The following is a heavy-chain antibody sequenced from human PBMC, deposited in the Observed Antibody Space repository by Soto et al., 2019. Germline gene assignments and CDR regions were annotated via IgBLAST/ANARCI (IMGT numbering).Heavy chain of an antibody. Sequence: EVQLVESGGGLVKPGGSLRLSRAASGFTFSSYSMNWVRQAPGKGLEWVSSISSSSSYIYYADSVKGRFTISRDNAKNSLYLQMNSLRAEDTAVYYCARGYQGYFDYWGQGTLVTVSS. CDR2: ISSSSSYI. J-gene: IGHJ4*02. D-gene: IGHD2-2*01. CDR3: ARGYQGYFDY. V-gene: IGHV3-21*01. CDR1: GFTFSSYS.